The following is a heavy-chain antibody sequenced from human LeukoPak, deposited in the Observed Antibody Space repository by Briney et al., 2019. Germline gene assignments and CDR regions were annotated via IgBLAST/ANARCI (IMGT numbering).Heavy chain of an antibody. CDR2: ISAYNGNT. J-gene: IGHJ4*02. Sequence: ASVTVSCKASGYTFTIYGISWVRQAPGQGLEWMGWISAYNGNTNYAQKLQGRVTMTTDTSTSTAYMELRSLRSDDTAVYYCARDSGYGGNSDYWGQGTLVTVSS. CDR1: GYTFTIYG. CDR3: ARDSGYGGNSDY. V-gene: IGHV1-18*01. D-gene: IGHD4-23*01.